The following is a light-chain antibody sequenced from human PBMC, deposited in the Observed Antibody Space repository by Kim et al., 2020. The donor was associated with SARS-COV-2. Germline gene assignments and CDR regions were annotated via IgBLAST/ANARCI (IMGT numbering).Light chain of an antibody. Sequence: VALGQTVSIKCRGHSLRSYDATLYQQRPGQAPILVSYGKNNRPSRIPDRFSGSSTGNTTSFTITGTQAGDEADYYCDSRDSNDNVVFGGGTQLTVL. CDR2: GKN. J-gene: IGLJ2*01. CDR3: DSRDSNDNVV. CDR1: SLRSYD. V-gene: IGLV3-19*01.